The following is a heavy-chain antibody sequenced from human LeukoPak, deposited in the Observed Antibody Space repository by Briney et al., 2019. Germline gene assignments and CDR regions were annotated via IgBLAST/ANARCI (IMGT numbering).Heavy chain of an antibody. V-gene: IGHV4-59*01. Sequence: SETLSLTCTVSGVAFSSYYWSWIRQPPGKGLEWIGYIYYSGRTDYNPSFKSRVTISRDTSKNQFSLRLSSVTAADTAVYYCARELSSGYDFYYWGQGTLATVSS. CDR1: GVAFSSYY. J-gene: IGHJ4*02. CDR3: ARELSSGYDFYY. CDR2: IYYSGRT. D-gene: IGHD5-12*01.